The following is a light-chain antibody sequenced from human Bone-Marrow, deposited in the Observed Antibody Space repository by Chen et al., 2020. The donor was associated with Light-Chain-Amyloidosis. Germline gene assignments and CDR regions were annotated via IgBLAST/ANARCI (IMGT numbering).Light chain of an antibody. CDR2: EVN. J-gene: IGLJ1*01. V-gene: IGLV2-8*01. Sequence: QSALTQPPSASGSPGQSVTISCGGTSGDIGHYNYVSWYQQHPGKAPKLMMYEVNKRPSGVPDRFSGSKSGNTASRTVSGLQAEDEADYYCSSYAGSNPFVFGIGTKVTVL. CDR3: SSYAGSNPFV. CDR1: SGDIGHYNY.